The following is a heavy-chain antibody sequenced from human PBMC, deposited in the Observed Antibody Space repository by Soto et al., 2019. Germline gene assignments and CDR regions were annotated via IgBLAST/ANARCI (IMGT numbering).Heavy chain of an antibody. J-gene: IGHJ5*02. D-gene: IGHD5-12*01. CDR3: ARHSGYEGLRFDP. CDR2: IYYSGST. CDR1: GGSISSGDYY. Sequence: SETLSLTCTVSGGSISSGDYYWSWIRQPPGKGLEWIGYIYYSGSTYYNPSLKSRVTISVDTSKNQFSLKLSSVTAADTAVYYCARHSGYEGLRFDPWGKGTLVTVS. V-gene: IGHV4-30-4*01.